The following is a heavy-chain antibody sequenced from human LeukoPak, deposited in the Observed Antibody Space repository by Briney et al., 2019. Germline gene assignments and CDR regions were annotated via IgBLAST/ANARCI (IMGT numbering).Heavy chain of an antibody. CDR2: IYYSGST. CDR1: GGSFSGYY. J-gene: IGHJ5*02. V-gene: IGHV4-59*01. Sequence: PSETLSLTCAVYGGSFSGYYWSWIRQPPGKGLEWIGYIYYSGSTNYNPSLKSRVTISVDTSKNQFSLKLSSVTAADTAVYYCARAPSMAHNWFDPWGQGTLVTVSS. D-gene: IGHD2-8*01. CDR3: ARAPSMAHNWFDP.